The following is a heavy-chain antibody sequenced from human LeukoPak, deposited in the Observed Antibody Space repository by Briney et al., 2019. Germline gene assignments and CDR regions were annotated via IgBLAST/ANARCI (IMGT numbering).Heavy chain of an antibody. D-gene: IGHD6-19*01. J-gene: IGHJ4*02. Sequence: GGSLRLSCASSGFTFSSYAMHWVRQAPGKGLEYVSAISSNGGSTYYANSVKGRFTISRDNSKNTLYLQMGSLRAEDMAVYYCARGVSSRGPHDYWGQGTLVTVSS. CDR3: ARGVSSRGPHDY. V-gene: IGHV3-64*01. CDR1: GFTFSSYA. CDR2: ISSNGGST.